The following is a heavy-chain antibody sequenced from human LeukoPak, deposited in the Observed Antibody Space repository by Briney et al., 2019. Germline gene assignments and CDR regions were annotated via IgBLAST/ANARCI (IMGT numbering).Heavy chain of an antibody. V-gene: IGHV3-30-3*01. CDR2: ISYDGSNK. CDR3: ARDSGSSGWYLISYYFDY. Sequence: PGGSLRLSCAASGFTFSSYAMHWVRQAPGKGLEWVAVISYDGSNKYYADSVKGRFTISRDNSKNTLYLQMNSLRAEDTAVHYCARDSGSSGWYLISYYFDYWGQGTLVTVSS. J-gene: IGHJ4*02. CDR1: GFTFSSYA. D-gene: IGHD6-19*01.